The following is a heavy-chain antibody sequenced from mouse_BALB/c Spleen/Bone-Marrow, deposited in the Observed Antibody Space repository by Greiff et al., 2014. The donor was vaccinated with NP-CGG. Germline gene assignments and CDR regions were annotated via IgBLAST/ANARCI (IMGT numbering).Heavy chain of an antibody. Sequence: QVQLQQPGPELVKPGASVKMSCKASGYTFTSYYIHWVKQRPGQGLEWIGWIYPGDGSTKYNEKFKGKTTLTADKSSSTAYMLLSSLTSEDSAIYFCAREENWAYAMDYWGQGTSVTVSS. CDR3: AREENWAYAMDY. J-gene: IGHJ4*01. CDR2: IYPGDGST. CDR1: GYTFTSYY. D-gene: IGHD4-1*01. V-gene: IGHV1S56*01.